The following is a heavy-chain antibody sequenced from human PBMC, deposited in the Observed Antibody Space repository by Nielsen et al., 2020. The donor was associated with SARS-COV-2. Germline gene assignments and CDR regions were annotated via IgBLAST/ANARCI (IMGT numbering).Heavy chain of an antibody. J-gene: IGHJ6*03. CDR3: AREERDIVVVPAAMVYYYYYMDV. Sequence: SEALSLTCTVSGGSFSGYYWSWIRQPPGKGLEWIGEINHSGSTNYNPSLKSRVTISVDTSKNQFSLKLSSVTAADTAVYYCAREERDIVVVPAAMVYYYYYMDVWGKGTTVTVSS. D-gene: IGHD2-2*01. V-gene: IGHV4-34*01. CDR1: GGSFSGYY. CDR2: INHSGST.